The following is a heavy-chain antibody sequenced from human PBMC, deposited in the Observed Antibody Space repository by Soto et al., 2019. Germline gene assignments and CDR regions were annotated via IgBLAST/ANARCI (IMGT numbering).Heavy chain of an antibody. CDR3: ARIRGYCSGGSCRDPDAFDI. V-gene: IGHV3-23*01. J-gene: IGHJ3*02. CDR1: GFTFSSYA. D-gene: IGHD2-15*01. Sequence: GGSLRLSCAASGFTFSSYAMSWVRQAPGKGLEWVSAISGSGGSTYYADSVKGRFTISRDNSKNTLYLQMNSLRAEDTAVYYCARIRGYCSGGSCRDPDAFDIWGQGTMVTVSS. CDR2: ISGSGGST.